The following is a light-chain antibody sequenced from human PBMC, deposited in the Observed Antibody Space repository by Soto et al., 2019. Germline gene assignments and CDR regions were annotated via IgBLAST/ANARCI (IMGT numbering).Light chain of an antibody. V-gene: IGLV2-8*01. CDR1: SSDVGGYNY. CDR3: SSYAGSNNRVV. J-gene: IGLJ2*01. Sequence: QSVLTQPPSASGSPGQSVTISCTGTSSDVGGYNYVSWYQQHPGKAPKLMIYEVSKRPSGVPDRFSGSKSGNTASLTVSGLQDEDEADYYCSSYAGSNNRVVFGGGTKVTVL. CDR2: EVS.